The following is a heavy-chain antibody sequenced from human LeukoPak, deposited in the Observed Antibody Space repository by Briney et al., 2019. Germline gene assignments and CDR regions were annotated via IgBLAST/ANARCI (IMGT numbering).Heavy chain of an antibody. J-gene: IGHJ4*02. Sequence: SETLSLTCTVSGGSISVYYWSWVRQPPGKGLEWIGYISHSGSINYNPSPQSRVTISIDTSNNQFSLNVRSATAADTAVYYCARSRDAYLLDYWGQGTLVTVSS. CDR1: GGSISVYY. V-gene: IGHV4-59*01. CDR3: ARSRDAYLLDY. D-gene: IGHD5-24*01. CDR2: ISHSGSI.